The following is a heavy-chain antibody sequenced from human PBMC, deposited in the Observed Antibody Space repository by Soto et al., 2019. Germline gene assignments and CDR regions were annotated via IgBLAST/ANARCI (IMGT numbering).Heavy chain of an antibody. V-gene: IGHV1-18*04. Sequence: QVQLVQSGPEVKKPGASVRVSCMTSGYAFTSYGVNWLRQVPGQGLEWMGWIAPHSGRTTYLPKFQGRVTITADPSTNTAYMELTSLSSDDTGIYYCARAATGCYHSACWSQGTLVTVAA. CDR2: IAPHSGRT. D-gene: IGHD3-10*01. CDR3: ARAATGCYHSAC. CDR1: GYAFTSYG. J-gene: IGHJ4*02.